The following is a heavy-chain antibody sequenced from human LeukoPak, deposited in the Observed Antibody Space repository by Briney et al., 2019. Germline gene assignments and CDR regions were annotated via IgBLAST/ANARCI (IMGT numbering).Heavy chain of an antibody. Sequence: GGSLRLSCVTSGFTFSNYAMSWVRQAPGKGLEWVSDITKSGRDTFYADSVKGRFTISRDNSKNTLYLQMNSLRGEDTAVYFCAKDRGSTTNYFDYWGQGTLVTVSS. D-gene: IGHD3-16*01. J-gene: IGHJ4*02. V-gene: IGHV3-23*01. CDR1: GFTFSNYA. CDR3: AKDRGSTTNYFDY. CDR2: ITKSGRDT.